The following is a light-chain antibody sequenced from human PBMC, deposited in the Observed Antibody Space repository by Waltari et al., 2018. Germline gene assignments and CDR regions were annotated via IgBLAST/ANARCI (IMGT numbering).Light chain of an antibody. CDR1: QSVRSN. J-gene: IGKJ1*01. CDR2: GAS. CDR3: QQYNNWPVA. Sequence: ELVMTQSPATLSVSPGERATLSCRASQSVRSNLAWYQQKPGQAPRPLIYGASTRATGIPARFSGSGSGTEFTLTISSLQSEDFAVYYCQQYNNWPVAFGQGTKVEIK. V-gene: IGKV3-15*01.